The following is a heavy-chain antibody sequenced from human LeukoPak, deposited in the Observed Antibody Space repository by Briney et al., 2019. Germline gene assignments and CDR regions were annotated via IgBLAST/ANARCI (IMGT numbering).Heavy chain of an antibody. CDR2: IIPILGIA. V-gene: IGHV1-69*04. CDR1: GGTFSSYT. CDR3: AREDTAMVGGYFDY. Sequence: VASVKVSCKASGGTFSSYTISWVRQAPGQGLEWMGRIIPILGIANYAQKFQGRVTIIADKSTSTAYVELSSLRSEDTAVYYCAREDTAMVGGYFDYWGQGTLVTVSS. J-gene: IGHJ4*02. D-gene: IGHD5-18*01.